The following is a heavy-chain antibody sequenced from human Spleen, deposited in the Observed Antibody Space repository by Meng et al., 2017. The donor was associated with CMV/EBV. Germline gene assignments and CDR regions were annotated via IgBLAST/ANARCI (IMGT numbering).Heavy chain of an antibody. J-gene: IGHJ4*02. Sequence: LSCAASGFTVSSNYMNWVRQAPGRGLEWVSVIYSDGRTYYADSVKGRFTISRDNSRNTLYLQMNSLRVEDTAVYYCAREWSRYYFDYWGQGTLVTVSS. CDR1: GFTVSSNY. D-gene: IGHD3-3*01. CDR2: IYSDGRT. V-gene: IGHV3-53*01. CDR3: AREWSRYYFDY.